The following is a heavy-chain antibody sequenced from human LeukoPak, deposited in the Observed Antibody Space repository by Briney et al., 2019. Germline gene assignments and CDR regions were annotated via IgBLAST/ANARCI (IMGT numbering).Heavy chain of an antibody. J-gene: IGHJ4*02. Sequence: PSETLSLTCAVDGGSFSGYYWSWIRQPPGKGLEWIGEINHSGSTNYNTCLKSRVTISVDTSKNQFSLKLSSVTAADTAVYYCAREGGYDYVWGSYRANRLGFDYWGQGTLVTVSS. V-gene: IGHV4-34*01. CDR1: GGSFSGYY. D-gene: IGHD3-16*02. CDR2: INHSGST. CDR3: AREGGYDYVWGSYRANRLGFDY.